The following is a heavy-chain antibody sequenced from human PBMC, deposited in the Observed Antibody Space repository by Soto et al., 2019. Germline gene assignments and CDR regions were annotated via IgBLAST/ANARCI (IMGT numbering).Heavy chain of an antibody. CDR2: VSYTGNT. V-gene: IGHV4-31*03. D-gene: IGHD2-2*01. CDR1: GGSIGSGGCW. J-gene: IGHJ4*02. CDR3: ARGTLV. Sequence: QVQLQESGPGLIQPSQTLSLTCTVSGGSIGSGGCWWSWIRQHPGRGLEWIGFVSYTGNTQYNPSLKSRVNISVDTSTKQFSLKLSSVTAADTAVYYCARGTLVWGQGTLVTVSS.